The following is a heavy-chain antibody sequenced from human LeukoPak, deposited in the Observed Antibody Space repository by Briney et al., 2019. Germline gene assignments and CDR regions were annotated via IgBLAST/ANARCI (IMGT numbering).Heavy chain of an antibody. Sequence: SETLSLTCAVPGGSISTNNWWTWVRQPPGKGLEWIGEIHHSGSTDYNPSLKSRVTISPDKSKNQFSLTLTSVIAADTAVYFCARAPLSGTYYTDAFDIWGQGTMVTVSS. CDR3: ARAPLSGTYYTDAFDI. CDR2: IHHSGST. J-gene: IGHJ3*02. V-gene: IGHV4-4*02. D-gene: IGHD1-26*01. CDR1: GGSISTNNW.